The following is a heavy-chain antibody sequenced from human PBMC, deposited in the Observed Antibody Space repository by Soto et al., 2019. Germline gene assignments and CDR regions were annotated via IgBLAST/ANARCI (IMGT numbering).Heavy chain of an antibody. D-gene: IGHD1-26*01. Sequence: QITLKESGPPLVKPTQTLTLTCTFSGFSLSTSGVGVGWIRQPPGKALEWLALIYWGDDKRYSPSLRSRPTIPKHTPKNEVAPTTTNMDPVDTATYYCAHRSLESQWVGYWGQGTLVTVSS. CDR2: IYWGDDK. CDR1: GFSLSTSGVG. V-gene: IGHV2-5*02. J-gene: IGHJ4*02. CDR3: AHRSLESQWVGY.